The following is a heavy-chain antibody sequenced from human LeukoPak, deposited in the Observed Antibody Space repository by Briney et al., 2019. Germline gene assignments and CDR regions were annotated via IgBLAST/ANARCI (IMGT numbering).Heavy chain of an antibody. J-gene: IGHJ4*02. V-gene: IGHV4-34*01. CDR1: GGSFSSYY. D-gene: IGHD4-17*01. CDR3: ARGSSDGDYGGYYFDY. Sequence: PSETLSLTCAVYGGSFSSYYWSWIRQPPGKGLEWIGEINHSGGTNYNPSLKSRVTISVDTSKNQFSLKLSSVTAADTAVYYCARGSSDGDYGGYYFDYWGQGTLVTVSS. CDR2: INHSGGT.